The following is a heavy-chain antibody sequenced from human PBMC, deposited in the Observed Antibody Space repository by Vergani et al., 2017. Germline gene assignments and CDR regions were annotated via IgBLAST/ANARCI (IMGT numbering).Heavy chain of an antibody. J-gene: IGHJ4*02. Sequence: QVQLVQSGAEVKKPGSSVKVSCKASGGTFSSYAISWVRQAPGQGLEWMGGIIPIFGTANYAQKFQGRVTITADESTSTAYMELSRLRSEDTAVYYCARGPTYYDILTGHFDYWGQGTLVTVSS. CDR1: GGTFSSYA. D-gene: IGHD3-9*01. CDR2: IIPIFGTA. V-gene: IGHV1-69*01. CDR3: ARGPTYYDILTGHFDY.